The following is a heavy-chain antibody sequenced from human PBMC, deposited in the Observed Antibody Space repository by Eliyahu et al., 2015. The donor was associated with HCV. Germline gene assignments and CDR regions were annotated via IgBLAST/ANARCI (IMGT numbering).Heavy chain of an antibody. V-gene: IGHV4-59*01. CDR1: GXXXTTYX. CDR3: AXGGGGIAVAGTGGWFDP. CDR2: IHYSGST. J-gene: IGHJ5*02. Sequence: QVQLQESGPGLVKPSETLSLTCTVXGXXXTTYXWSWIRQPPXKGLEWIGYIHYSGSTNSNPSLKSRVTISLDTSKNQFSLKLTSVTAADTAVYYCAXGGGGIAVAGTGGWFDPWGQGTLVTVSS. D-gene: IGHD6-19*01.